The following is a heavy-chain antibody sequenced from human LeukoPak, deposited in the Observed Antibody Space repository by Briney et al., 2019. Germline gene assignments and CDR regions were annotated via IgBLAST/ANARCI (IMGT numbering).Heavy chain of an antibody. CDR2: ISGSGDST. D-gene: IGHD3-22*01. Sequence: GGSLRLSCVASGFTLSTYAMDWVRQAPGKGLEWVSGISGSGDSTYYADSVKGRFTISRDNFKNTLYLQMNSLRVEDTAVYYCARDSSGYDAFDVWGQGTMVTVSS. CDR3: ARDSSGYDAFDV. J-gene: IGHJ3*01. CDR1: GFTLSTYA. V-gene: IGHV3-23*01.